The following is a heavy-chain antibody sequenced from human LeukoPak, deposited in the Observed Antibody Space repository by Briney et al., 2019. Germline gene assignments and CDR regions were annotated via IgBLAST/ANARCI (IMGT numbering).Heavy chain of an antibody. V-gene: IGHV3-23*01. CDR3: AKDHGDYAYFHH. CDR1: GFTFSSFW. Sequence: PGGSQRLSCAASGFTFSSFWMSWVRQAPGKGLEWVSAITGSDITYYADSVKGRFTISRDTSKNTLYLQMNSLRAEDTAIYYCAKDHGDYAYFHHWGQGTLVTVSS. CDR2: ITGSDIT. D-gene: IGHD4-17*01. J-gene: IGHJ1*01.